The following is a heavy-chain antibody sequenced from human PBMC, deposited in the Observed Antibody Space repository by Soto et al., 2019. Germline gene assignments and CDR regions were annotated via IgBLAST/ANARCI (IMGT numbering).Heavy chain of an antibody. Sequence: GGSLRLSCAASGFTFGSYSMNWVRQAPGKGLEWVSSISSSSSYIYYADSVKGRFAISRDNSKNTLYLQMNSLRAEDTAVYYCAKDGPDYSSSWPDYYYYGMDVWGQGTTVTVSS. J-gene: IGHJ6*02. CDR2: ISSSSSYI. V-gene: IGHV3-21*04. D-gene: IGHD6-13*01. CDR1: GFTFGSYS. CDR3: AKDGPDYSSSWPDYYYYGMDV.